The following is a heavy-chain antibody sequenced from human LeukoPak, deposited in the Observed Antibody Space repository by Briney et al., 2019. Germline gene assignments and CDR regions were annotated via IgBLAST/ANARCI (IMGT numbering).Heavy chain of an antibody. CDR2: ISGSGGST. Sequence: GGSLRLSCAASGFTFSTYAMSSARQPPGKGLEWVSAISGSGGSTYYADSVKGRFTISRDNSKNTLYLQMNSLRAEDTAVYYCAASGGSYAFDCWGQGTLVTVSS. CDR3: AASGGSYAFDC. CDR1: GFTFSTYA. J-gene: IGHJ4*02. V-gene: IGHV3-23*01. D-gene: IGHD1-26*01.